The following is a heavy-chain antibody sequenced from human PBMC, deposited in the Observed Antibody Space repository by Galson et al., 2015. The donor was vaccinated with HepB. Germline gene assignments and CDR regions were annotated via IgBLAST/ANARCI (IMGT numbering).Heavy chain of an antibody. J-gene: IGHJ4*02. Sequence: SLRLSCAASGFTFTRYAMTWVRQAPGKGLEWVSSITSSGGNTYYTDSVKGRFTISRDNPKNTLFLQLNSLRAEATAVYYCAKDGVMVATTPYHFHYWGQGTLVTVSS. CDR1: GFTFTRYA. D-gene: IGHD2-15*01. CDR2: ITSSGGNT. CDR3: AKDGVMVATTPYHFHY. V-gene: IGHV3-23*01.